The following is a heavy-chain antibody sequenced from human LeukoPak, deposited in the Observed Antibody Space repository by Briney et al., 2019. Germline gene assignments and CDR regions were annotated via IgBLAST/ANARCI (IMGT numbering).Heavy chain of an antibody. CDR3: ARENPPLDGAFDI. V-gene: IGHV1-2*02. J-gene: IGHJ3*02. CDR2: INPNSGGT. Sequence: ASVKVSCKASGYTFTGYYMHWVRQAPGQGLEWMGWINPNSGGTNYAQKFQGRVTMTRDTSISTAYMELSRLRSDDTAVYYCARENPPLDGAFDIWGQGTMVTVSS. CDR1: GYTFTGYY. D-gene: IGHD1-14*01.